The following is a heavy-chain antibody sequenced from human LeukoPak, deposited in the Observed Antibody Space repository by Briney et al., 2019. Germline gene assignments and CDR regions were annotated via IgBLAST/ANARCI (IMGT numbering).Heavy chain of an antibody. V-gene: IGHV3-33*01. CDR3: ARSTGWYYFDY. CDR1: GFTFRSYG. J-gene: IGHJ4*02. D-gene: IGHD6-19*01. CDR2: IWYDGSNK. Sequence: GGALRPSCAAVGFTFRSYGMPWGRPAPGKGVGGVAVIWYDGSNKYYADSVKGRFTISRGNAKNTLYLQMDSLRAEDTAVYYCARSTGWYYFDYWGQGTLVTVSS.